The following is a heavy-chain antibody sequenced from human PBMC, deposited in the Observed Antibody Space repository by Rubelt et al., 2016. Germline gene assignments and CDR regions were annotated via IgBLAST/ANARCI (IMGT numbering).Heavy chain of an antibody. J-gene: IGHJ6*02. Sequence: SYDGSNKYYADSVKGRFTISRDNSKNTLYLQMNSLRAEDTAVFYCARGRGTSFYYAMDVWGQGTTVTVSS. V-gene: IGHV3-30*01. CDR2: SYDGSNK. CDR3: ARGRGTSFYYAMDV.